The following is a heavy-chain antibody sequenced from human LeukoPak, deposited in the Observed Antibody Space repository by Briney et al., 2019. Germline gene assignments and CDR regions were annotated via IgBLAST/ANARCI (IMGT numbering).Heavy chain of an antibody. CDR1: GGSFSGYY. D-gene: IGHD6-13*01. Sequence: SETLSLTCAVYGGSFSGYYWSWIRQPPGKGLEWIGEINHSGSTNYNPSLKSRVTISVDTSKNQFSLKLSSVTAADTAVYYCARGPRGYSSSWYNYWGQGTLVTVSS. V-gene: IGHV4-34*01. J-gene: IGHJ4*02. CDR3: ARGPRGYSSSWYNY. CDR2: INHSGST.